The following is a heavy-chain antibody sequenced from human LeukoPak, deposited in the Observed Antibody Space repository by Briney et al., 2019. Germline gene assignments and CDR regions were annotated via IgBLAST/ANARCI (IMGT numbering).Heavy chain of an antibody. Sequence: PGGSLRLSCAASGFTFSSYSMNWVRQAPGKGLEWVSSISSSSSYIYYADSVKGRFTISRDNAKNSLYLQMNSLRAEDTAVYYCARDTGSIAAAEKGDYWGQGTLVTVSS. CDR2: ISSSSSYI. D-gene: IGHD6-13*01. J-gene: IGHJ4*02. CDR3: ARDTGSIAAAEKGDY. CDR1: GFTFSSYS. V-gene: IGHV3-21*01.